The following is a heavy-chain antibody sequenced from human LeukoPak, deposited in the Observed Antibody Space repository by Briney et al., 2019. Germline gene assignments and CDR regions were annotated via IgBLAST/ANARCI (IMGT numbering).Heavy chain of an antibody. V-gene: IGHV1-69*13. Sequence: SVKVSCKASGGTFSSYAISWVRQAPGQGLEWMGGIIPIFGTANYAQKFQGRVTITADESTSTAYMELSSLRSEDTAVYYCASNGRAGDYDSSGYLDYWGQGTLVTVSS. D-gene: IGHD3-22*01. CDR3: ASNGRAGDYDSSGYLDY. CDR1: GGTFSSYA. J-gene: IGHJ4*02. CDR2: IIPIFGTA.